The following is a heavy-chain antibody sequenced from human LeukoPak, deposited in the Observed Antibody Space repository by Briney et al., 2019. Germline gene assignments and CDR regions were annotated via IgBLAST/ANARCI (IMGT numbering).Heavy chain of an antibody. CDR3: ARHRRGDCSSASCYTDY. CDR2: ISYSGTT. CDR1: GGSISSSNYS. J-gene: IGHJ4*02. V-gene: IGHV4-39*01. D-gene: IGHD2-2*02. Sequence: SETLSLTCIVSGGSISSSNYSWGWIRQPPGKGLEWIGSISYSGTTYYNPSLNSRVTISVDTSKNQFSLRLSSVTVADTAVYYCARHRRGDCSSASCYTDYWGQGTLVTVSS.